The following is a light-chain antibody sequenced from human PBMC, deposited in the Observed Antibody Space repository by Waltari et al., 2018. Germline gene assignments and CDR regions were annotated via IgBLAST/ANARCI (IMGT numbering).Light chain of an antibody. CDR1: TSDVGGYNY. V-gene: IGLV2-14*01. CDR3: SAYTSTDVV. J-gene: IGLJ2*01. CDR2: DGS. Sequence: QSALTQPASVSGSPGQSITIPCIGTTSDVGGYNYVSWYQQHPGKAPKPIIYDGSNRAAGVPNRFSGTKSGTTAALTISGLRAEGEAGCYCSAYTSTDVVFGGGTKLTVL.